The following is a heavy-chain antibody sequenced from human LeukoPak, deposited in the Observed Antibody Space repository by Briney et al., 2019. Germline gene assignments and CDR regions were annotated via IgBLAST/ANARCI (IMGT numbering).Heavy chain of an antibody. J-gene: IGHJ4*02. CDR3: ARGRESELPTPLKDFDY. V-gene: IGHV3-33*01. CDR2: IWYDGSNK. D-gene: IGHD1-7*01. Sequence: PGRSLRLSCAASGFTFSSYGMHWVRQAPGKGLEWVAVIWYDGSNKYYADSVKGRFTISRDNSKNTLYLQMNSLRAEDTAVYYCARGRESELPTPLKDFDYWGQGTLVTVSS. CDR1: GFTFSSYG.